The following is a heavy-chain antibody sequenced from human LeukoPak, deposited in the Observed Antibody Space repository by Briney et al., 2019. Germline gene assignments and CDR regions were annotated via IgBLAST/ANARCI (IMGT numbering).Heavy chain of an antibody. D-gene: IGHD5-12*01. CDR3: ARGNLVATLYFDY. J-gene: IGHJ4*02. Sequence: SETLSLTCTVSGDSISSSSSYWGWIRQPPGEGLEWIGSIYYSGSTYYNPSLKSRVTISIDTSRNQFSLSLSSVTAADTAVYYCARGNLVATLYFDYWGQGALVTVSS. V-gene: IGHV4-39*07. CDR2: IYYSGST. CDR1: GDSISSSSSY.